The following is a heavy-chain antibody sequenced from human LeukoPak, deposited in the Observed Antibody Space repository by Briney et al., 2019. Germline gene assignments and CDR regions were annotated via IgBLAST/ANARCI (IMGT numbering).Heavy chain of an antibody. D-gene: IGHD2-15*01. CDR3: AKGYCSGGSCYSGNYMDV. CDR1: GFTFDDYA. CDR2: ISWDGGST. Sequence: GGSLRLSCAASGFTFDDYAMHWVRQAPGKGLEWVSLISWDGGSTYYADSVKGRFTISRDNSKNPLYLQMNSLRAEDTALYYCAKGYCSGGSCYSGNYMDVWGKGTTVTVSS. V-gene: IGHV3-43D*03. J-gene: IGHJ6*03.